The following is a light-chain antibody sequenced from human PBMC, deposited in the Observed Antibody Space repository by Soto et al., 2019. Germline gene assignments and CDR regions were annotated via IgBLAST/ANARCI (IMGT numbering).Light chain of an antibody. CDR1: QNIDNK. CDR2: DAS. CDR3: HQYADSPQT. V-gene: IGKV3-15*01. Sequence: EIVMTQSPATLSVSPGERATLSCRASQNIDNKLVWYQQKPGRVPRLLIYDASTRATGIPARFSGSGSGTDFTLTISSLEPEDSAVYFCHQYADSPQTFGQGTKVEIK. J-gene: IGKJ2*01.